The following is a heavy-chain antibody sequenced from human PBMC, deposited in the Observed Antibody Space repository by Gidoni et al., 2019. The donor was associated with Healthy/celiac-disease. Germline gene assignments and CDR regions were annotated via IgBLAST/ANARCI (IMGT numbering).Heavy chain of an antibody. V-gene: IGHV3-15*07. CDR3: TTRSHIMGVAGTNAFDI. J-gene: IGHJ3*02. CDR2: IKSKTDGGTT. Sequence: EVQLVESGGGLVKPGGSLRLSCAASGFTFRNAWMNWVRQAPGKGLEWVGRIKSKTDGGTTDYAAPVKGRFTISRDDSKNTLYLQMNSLKTEDTAVYYCTTRSHIMGVAGTNAFDIWGQGTMVTVSS. CDR1: GFTFRNAW. D-gene: IGHD6-19*01.